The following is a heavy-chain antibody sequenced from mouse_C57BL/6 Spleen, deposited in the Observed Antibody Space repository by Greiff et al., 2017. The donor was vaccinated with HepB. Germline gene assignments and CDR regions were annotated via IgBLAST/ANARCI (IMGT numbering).Heavy chain of an antibody. CDR3: AKSPSYYYGSSGYFDV. CDR1: GFSLTSYG. CDR2: IWRGGST. D-gene: IGHD1-1*01. J-gene: IGHJ1*03. V-gene: IGHV2-5*01. Sequence: QVQLQQSGPGLVQPSQSLSITCTVSGFSLTSYGVHWVRQSPGKGLEWLGVIWRGGSTDYNAAFMSRLSITKDNSKSQVFFKMNRLQADDTAIYYCAKSPSYYYGSSGYFDVWGTGTTVTVSS.